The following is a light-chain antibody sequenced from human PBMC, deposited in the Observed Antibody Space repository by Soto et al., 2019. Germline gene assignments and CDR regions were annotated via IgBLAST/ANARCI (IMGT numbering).Light chain of an antibody. CDR2: TAS. CDR3: QQSFIKPWT. V-gene: IGKV1-39*01. J-gene: IGKJ1*01. Sequence: DIQMTQSPSSLSASVGDKITITCRASQNIIKSLNWYQHKPGKAPKLLINTASSLQSEVPSRFSGSGSGTDFSLTISSLQPEDFATYFCQQSFIKPWTFGQGTKVDI. CDR1: QNIIKS.